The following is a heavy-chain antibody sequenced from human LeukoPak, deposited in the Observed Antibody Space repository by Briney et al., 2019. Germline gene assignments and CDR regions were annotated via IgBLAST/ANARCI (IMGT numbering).Heavy chain of an antibody. D-gene: IGHD6-13*01. CDR3: ARTTGQQLVQGTTDAFDI. Sequence: GSVKVSCKASGYTFTGYYMHWVRQAPGQGLEWMGWINPNSGGTNYAQKFQGWVTMTRDTSISTAYMELSRLRSDDTAVYYCARTTGQQLVQGTTDAFDIWGQGTMVTVSS. V-gene: IGHV1-2*04. J-gene: IGHJ3*02. CDR2: INPNSGGT. CDR1: GYTFTGYY.